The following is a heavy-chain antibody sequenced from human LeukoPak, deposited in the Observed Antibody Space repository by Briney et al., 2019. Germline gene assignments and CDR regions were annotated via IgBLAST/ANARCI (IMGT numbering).Heavy chain of an antibody. CDR3: ARARENEYYDFWRTPFGYYYYMDV. CDR2: IYYSGST. D-gene: IGHD3-3*01. J-gene: IGHJ6*03. CDR1: GGSISSSSYY. Sequence: PSETLSLTCTVSGGSISSSSYYWGWIRQPPGKGLEWIGSIYYSGSTYYNPSLKSRVTISVDTSKNQFSLKLSSVTAADTAVYYCARARENEYYDFWRTPFGYYYYMDVWGKGTTVTVSS. V-gene: IGHV4-39*07.